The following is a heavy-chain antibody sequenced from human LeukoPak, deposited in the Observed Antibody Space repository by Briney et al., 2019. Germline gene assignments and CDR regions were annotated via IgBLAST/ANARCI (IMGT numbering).Heavy chain of an antibody. D-gene: IGHD5-18*01. V-gene: IGHV4-4*07. CDR3: ARGPPLHSYGYLDYFDY. CDR2: IYTSGSN. J-gene: IGHJ4*02. Sequence: SETLSLTCTVSSGSISSYYWSWIRHPAGKVLERIGRIYTSGSNNYNPSLKSRVTMSVDTSKNQLSLTLSSVSAADTAVYYCARGPPLHSYGYLDYFDYWGQGTLVTVSS. CDR1: SGSISSYY.